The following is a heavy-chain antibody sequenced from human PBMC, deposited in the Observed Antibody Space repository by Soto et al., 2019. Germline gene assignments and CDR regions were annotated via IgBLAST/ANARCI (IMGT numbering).Heavy chain of an antibody. CDR1: GFTFSSYA. CDR2: ISYDGSSK. D-gene: IGHD3-22*01. Sequence: QVQLVESGGGVVQPGRSLRLSCAASGFTFSSYAMHWVRQAPGKGLEWVAVISYDGSSKSYADSVKGRFTISRDNSKNTLYLQMNSLRAEDTAVYYCARDLMIVVVTSFDYWGQGTLVTVSS. J-gene: IGHJ4*02. V-gene: IGHV3-30-3*01. CDR3: ARDLMIVVVTSFDY.